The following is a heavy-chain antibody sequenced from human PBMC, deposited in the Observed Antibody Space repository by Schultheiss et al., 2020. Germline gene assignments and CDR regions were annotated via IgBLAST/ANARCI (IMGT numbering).Heavy chain of an antibody. CDR3: AKGLQSLDRYNMDV. CDR2: INPNSGGT. V-gene: IGHV1-2*02. D-gene: IGHD2-15*01. CDR1: GYTFTGYY. Sequence: ASVKVSCKASGYTFTGYYMHWVRQAPGQGLEWMGWINPNSGGTNYAQKFQGRVTMTRDTSISTAYMELSRLRSDDTAVYYCAKGLQSLDRYNMDVWGSGTTVTVSS. J-gene: IGHJ6*03.